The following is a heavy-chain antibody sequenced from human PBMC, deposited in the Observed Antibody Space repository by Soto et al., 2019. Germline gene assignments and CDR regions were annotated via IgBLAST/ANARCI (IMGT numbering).Heavy chain of an antibody. CDR2: IYPGDSDT. V-gene: IGHV5-51*01. J-gene: IGHJ6*02. Sequence: GESLKICCKVSGYSFTSYWIGWVRQMPGKGLEWMGIIYPGDSDTRYSPSFQGQVTISADKSISTAYLQWSSLKASDTAMYYCARLSDYYGSGSYYNRFYYYGMDVWGQGTTVTVSS. CDR1: GYSFTSYW. D-gene: IGHD3-10*01. CDR3: ARLSDYYGSGSYYNRFYYYGMDV.